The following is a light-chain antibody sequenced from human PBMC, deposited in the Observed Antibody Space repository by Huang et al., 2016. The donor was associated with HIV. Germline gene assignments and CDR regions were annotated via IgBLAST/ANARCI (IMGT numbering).Light chain of an antibody. V-gene: IGKV1-39*01. CDR2: VAS. Sequence: DIQMTQSPSSLSASVGDRVTITCRASQSISEYVHWYQQKPGKAPKLLSYVASTLQSGVPSRFSGSGSGKDFTLTIRSLQREDFATYYCQQTYGTPTTFGQGTKLDIK. CDR1: QSISEY. CDR3: QQTYGTPTT. J-gene: IGKJ2*01.